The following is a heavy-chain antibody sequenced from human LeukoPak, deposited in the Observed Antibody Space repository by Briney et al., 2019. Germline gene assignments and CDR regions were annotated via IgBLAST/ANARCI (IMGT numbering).Heavy chain of an antibody. CDR2: IYYSGST. J-gene: IGHJ6*02. D-gene: IGHD3-10*01. CDR3: ARLGYYGSGSYYFYYYYYGMDV. Sequence: SETLSLTCTVSGGSISSSSYYWGWVRQPPGKGLEWIGSIYYSGSTYYIPSLKSRVTISVDTSKNQFSLKLSSVTAADTAVYYCARLGYYGSGSYYFYYYYYGMDVWGQGTTVTVSS. CDR1: GGSISSSSYY. V-gene: IGHV4-39*01.